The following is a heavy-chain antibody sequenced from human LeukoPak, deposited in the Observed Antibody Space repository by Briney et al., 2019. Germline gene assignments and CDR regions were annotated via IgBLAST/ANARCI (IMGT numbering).Heavy chain of an antibody. Sequence: SETLSLTCTVSGGSIRSSYYYWGWIRQPPGKGLEWIGYIQNSARTNYNPSLESRVTISVDSSKDQFSLRLSSVTAADTAVYYCATDYSNFYGMDVWGQGTTVTVSS. CDR1: GGSIRSSYYY. CDR2: IQNSART. D-gene: IGHD4-11*01. CDR3: ATDYSNFYGMDV. J-gene: IGHJ6*02. V-gene: IGHV4-61*05.